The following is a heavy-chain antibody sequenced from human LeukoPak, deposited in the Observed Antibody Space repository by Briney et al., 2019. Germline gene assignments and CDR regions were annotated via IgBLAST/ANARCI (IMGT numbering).Heavy chain of an antibody. J-gene: IGHJ4*02. Sequence: ASVKVSCKVPGYTLTELSMHWVRQAPGKGLEWMGGFDPEDGETIYAQKFQGRVTMTEDTSTDTAYMELSSLRSEDTAVYYCATPNYYDSSGYFVYWGQGTLVTVSS. V-gene: IGHV1-24*01. D-gene: IGHD3-22*01. CDR2: FDPEDGET. CDR1: GYTLTELS. CDR3: ATPNYYDSSGYFVY.